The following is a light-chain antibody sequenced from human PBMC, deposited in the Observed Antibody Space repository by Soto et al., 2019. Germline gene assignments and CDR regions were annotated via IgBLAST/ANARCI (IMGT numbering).Light chain of an antibody. CDR1: QSVSSY. CDR3: HQYGSSPLT. Sequence: EIVLTQSPGTLSLSVGERVTLSCRASQSVSSYLAWYQQTPGQAPRLLIYDTSNRATGTPDRFSGSGSGTDFTLTISRLVPEDFTVYYCHQYGSSPLTFGGGTTVEIK. V-gene: IGKV3-20*01. J-gene: IGKJ4*01. CDR2: DTS.